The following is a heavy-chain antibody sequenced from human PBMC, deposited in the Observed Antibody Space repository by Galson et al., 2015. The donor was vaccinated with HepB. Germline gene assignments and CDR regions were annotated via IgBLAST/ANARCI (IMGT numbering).Heavy chain of an antibody. D-gene: IGHD1-26*01. J-gene: IGHJ4*02. CDR3: ARMVGATNFDY. V-gene: IGHV4-4*07. CDR2: VYTSGST. CDR1: GDSISSYY. Sequence: ETLSLTCTVSGDSISSYYWSWIRQPAGKGLEWIGHVYTSGSTKYNSTLKSRVTISVDTSKNQLSLRVRSVTAADTAVYYCARMVGATNFDYWGQGILVTVSS.